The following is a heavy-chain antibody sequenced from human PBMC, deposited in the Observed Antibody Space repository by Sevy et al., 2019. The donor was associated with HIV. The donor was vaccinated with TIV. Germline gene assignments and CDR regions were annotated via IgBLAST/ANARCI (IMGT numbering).Heavy chain of an antibody. D-gene: IGHD3-22*01. Sequence: GGSLRLSCAASGFTFSSYAMSWVRQAPGKGLEWVSAISGSGGSTYYADSVKGRFTISRDNSKNTLYLQMNSLRAEDTAVYYCASSGRITMIVVDPGAFDIWGQGTMVTVSS. CDR3: ASSGRITMIVVDPGAFDI. J-gene: IGHJ3*02. CDR1: GFTFSSYA. CDR2: ISGSGGST. V-gene: IGHV3-23*01.